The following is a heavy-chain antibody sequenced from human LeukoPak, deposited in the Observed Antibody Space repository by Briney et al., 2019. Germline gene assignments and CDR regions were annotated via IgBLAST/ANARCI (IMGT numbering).Heavy chain of an antibody. J-gene: IGHJ4*02. D-gene: IGHD4-17*01. V-gene: IGHV3-23*01. CDR2: IRGSGGST. CDR1: GFTFSNYA. Sequence: GWSLRLSCAASGFTFSNYAMSWVRQAPGKGLEWVSAIRGSGGSTYYADSVKGRFTISRDNSKSTLYLQMDSLRAEDTAIYYCANDYGDYEVYFDYWGQGTLVTVSS. CDR3: ANDYGDYEVYFDY.